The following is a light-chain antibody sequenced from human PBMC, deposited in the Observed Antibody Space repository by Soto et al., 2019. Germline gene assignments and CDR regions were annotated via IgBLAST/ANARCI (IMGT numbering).Light chain of an antibody. Sequence: QSVLTQPPSASGTPGQRVTISCSGSSSNIGSNTVNWYQQLPGTAPKLLIYNNNQRPSGVPDRFSGSKSGTSASLAIRGLRSEDEADYYCAAWDDSLNGLVFGTGTKVTVL. CDR1: SSNIGSNT. CDR3: AAWDDSLNGLV. V-gene: IGLV1-44*01. CDR2: NNN. J-gene: IGLJ1*01.